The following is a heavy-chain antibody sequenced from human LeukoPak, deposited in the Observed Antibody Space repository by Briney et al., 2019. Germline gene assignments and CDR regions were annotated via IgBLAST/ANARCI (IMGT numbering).Heavy chain of an antibody. V-gene: IGHV4-30-4*02. J-gene: IGHJ4*02. CDR1: GGSISSGDYY. Sequence: PSDTLSLTCTVSGGSISSGDYYWSWIRQPPGKGLEWIGYIYYSGSTYYNPSLKSRVTISVDTSKNQFSLKLSSVTAADTAVYYCARDHVPGGSGSPNYWGQGTLVTVSS. CDR3: ARDHVPGGSGSPNY. CDR2: IYYSGST. D-gene: IGHD3-10*01.